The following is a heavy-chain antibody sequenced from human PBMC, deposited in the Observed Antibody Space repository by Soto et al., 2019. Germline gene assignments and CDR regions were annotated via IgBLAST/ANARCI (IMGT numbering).Heavy chain of an antibody. D-gene: IGHD6-19*01. CDR3: ARGSSGWYADLDY. CDR2: ISSSSSYI. V-gene: IGHV3-21*01. CDR1: GFTFSSYS. Sequence: PGGSLRLSCAASGFTFSSYSMNWVRQAPGKGLEWVSSISSSSSYIYYADSVKGRFTISRENVKNCLSLQVNDLKVGDTAVYYCARGSSGWYADLDYWGHGTLVTVSS. J-gene: IGHJ4*01.